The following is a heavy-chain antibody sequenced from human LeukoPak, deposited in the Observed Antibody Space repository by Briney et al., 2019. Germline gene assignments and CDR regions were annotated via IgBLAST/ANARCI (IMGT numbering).Heavy chain of an antibody. D-gene: IGHD4-17*01. V-gene: IGHV3-9*01. CDR3: AKSIRTVTSSGAFDI. J-gene: IGHJ3*02. CDR1: GFTFDDYA. Sequence: GGSLRLSCAASGFTFDDYAMHWVRQAPGKGLEWVSGISWNSGSIGYADSVKGRFTISRDNAKSSLYLQMNSLRAEDTALYYCAKSIRTVTSSGAFDIWGQGTMVTVSS. CDR2: ISWNSGSI.